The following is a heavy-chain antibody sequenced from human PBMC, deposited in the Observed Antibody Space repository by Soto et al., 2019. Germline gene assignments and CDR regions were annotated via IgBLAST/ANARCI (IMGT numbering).Heavy chain of an antibody. V-gene: IGHV4-59*01. J-gene: IGHJ5*02. CDR3: ARHFHYYGSGSYYWFDP. Sequence: SETLSLTCTVSGGSISSYYWSWIRQPPGKGLEWIGYIYYSGSTNYNPSLKSRVTISVNTSKNQFSLKLSSVTAADTAVYYCARHFHYYGSGSYYWFDPWGQGTLVTVSS. D-gene: IGHD3-10*01. CDR1: GGSISSYY. CDR2: IYYSGST.